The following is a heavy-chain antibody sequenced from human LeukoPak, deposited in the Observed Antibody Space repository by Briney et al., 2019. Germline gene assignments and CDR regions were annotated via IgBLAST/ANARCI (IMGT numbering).Heavy chain of an antibody. J-gene: IGHJ4*02. CDR1: GFTFSSYV. D-gene: IGHD3-9*01. CDR2: IGGGGVTT. CDR3: AKAKLTVGQREGFDY. V-gene: IGHV3-23*01. Sequence: PGGSLRLSCVAFGFTFSSYVMVWARQAPGKGLEWVSVIGGGGVTTYYADSVKGRFTFSRDNSRTTLYLQMNSLRTKDTAIYFCAKAKLTVGQREGFDYWGQGTLVTVSS.